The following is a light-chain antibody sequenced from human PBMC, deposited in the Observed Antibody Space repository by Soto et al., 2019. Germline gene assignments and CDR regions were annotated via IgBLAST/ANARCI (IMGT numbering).Light chain of an antibody. J-gene: IGLJ1*01. CDR3: CSYAGDYMFV. CDR1: NSDLASYNL. CDR2: EGT. V-gene: IGLV2-23*01. Sequence: QSVLTQPASVSGSPGQSITISCTETNSDLASYNLVSWFQQHPGKVPKVMIYEGTKRPSGVSDRLSGSKSDNPASLSISGLQAEDEGDYYCCSYAGDYMFVFGTGTKLTVL.